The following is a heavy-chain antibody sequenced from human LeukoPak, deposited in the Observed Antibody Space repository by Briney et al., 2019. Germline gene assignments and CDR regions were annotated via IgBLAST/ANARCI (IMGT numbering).Heavy chain of an antibody. V-gene: IGHV4-4*02. D-gene: IGHD6-13*01. J-gene: IGHJ5*02. CDR2: IYHSGST. CDR3: ATTAAAGTRLAWFDP. Sequence: SETLSLTCVVSDGSISSYNWWSWVRQPPGKGLEWIGEIYHSGSTNYNPSLKSRVTISLDKSKSQFSLKLSSVTAADTAVYYCATTAAAGTRLAWFDPWGQGTLVTVSS. CDR1: DGSISSYNW.